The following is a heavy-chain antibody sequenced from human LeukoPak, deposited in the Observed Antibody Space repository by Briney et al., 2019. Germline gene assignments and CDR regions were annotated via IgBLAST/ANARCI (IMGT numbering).Heavy chain of an antibody. CDR3: ARGGIAVAGPYYYGMDV. D-gene: IGHD6-19*01. J-gene: IGHJ6*02. Sequence: ASVKVSCKASGYTFTGYYMHWVRQAPGQGLEWMGWINPNSGGTNYAQKFQGRVTMTRDTSISTAYMELSRLRSDDTAVYYCARGGIAVAGPYYYGMDVWGQGTTVTVSS. CDR1: GYTFTGYY. CDR2: INPNSGGT. V-gene: IGHV1-2*02.